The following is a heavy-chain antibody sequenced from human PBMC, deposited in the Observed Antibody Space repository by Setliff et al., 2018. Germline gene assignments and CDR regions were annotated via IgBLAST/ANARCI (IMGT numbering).Heavy chain of an antibody. V-gene: IGHV4-59*01. CDR2: IHTSGST. CDR1: GDPISRDY. D-gene: IGHD2-2*02. Sequence: KASETLSLTCNVSGDPISRDYWNWIRQSPGKGLEWIGNIHTSGSTNYNPSLKSRVTISVDTSKNQFSLKLSSVTAADTAVYYCAGGASPAIWAIDYWGQGTLVTVSS. J-gene: IGHJ4*02. CDR3: AGGASPAIWAIDY.